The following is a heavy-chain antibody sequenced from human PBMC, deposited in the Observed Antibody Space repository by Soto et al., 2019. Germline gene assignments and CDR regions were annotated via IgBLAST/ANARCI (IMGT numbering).Heavy chain of an antibody. CDR3: ERVIVGANYFQH. J-gene: IGHJ1*01. CDR2: IYYSGST. CDR1: GGSISSGGYY. D-gene: IGHD1-26*01. V-gene: IGHV4-31*03. Sequence: QVQLQESGPGLVKPSQTLSLTCTVSGGSISSGGYYWSWIRQHPGKGLEWIGYIYYSGSTYYNPSLKSRVTISVDTSKNQFFLKLISVTAADTAVYYCERVIVGANYFQHWGQGTLVTVSS.